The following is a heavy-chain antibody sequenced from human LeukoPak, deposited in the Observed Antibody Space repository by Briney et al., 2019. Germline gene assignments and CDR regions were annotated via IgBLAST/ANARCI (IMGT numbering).Heavy chain of an antibody. J-gene: IGHJ4*02. CDR2: ISGSGGST. D-gene: IGHD1-1*01. CDR1: GFTFSSYA. Sequence: PGGSLRLSCAASGFTFSSYAMSWVRQAPGKGLEWVSAISGSGGSTYYADSVEGRFTISRDNSKNTLYLQMNSLRAEDTAVYYCAKDSNCNDERRPSAFDYWGQGTLVTVSS. V-gene: IGHV3-23*01. CDR3: AKDSNCNDERRPSAFDY.